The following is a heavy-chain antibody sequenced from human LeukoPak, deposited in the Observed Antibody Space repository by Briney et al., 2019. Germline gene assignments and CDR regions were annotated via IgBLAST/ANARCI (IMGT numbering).Heavy chain of an antibody. J-gene: IGHJ4*02. V-gene: IGHV3-64D*09. D-gene: IGHD4-17*01. CDR2: ISSNGGST. Sequence: PGGSLRLSCAASGFTFTTYAMTWVRQAPGKGLEFVSVISSNGGSTYYADPVKGRFTISRDNSKNTLYLQMSSLRAEDTAVYYCLKGVKGETTRDYWGQGTLVTVSS. CDR1: GFTFTTYA. CDR3: LKGVKGETTRDY.